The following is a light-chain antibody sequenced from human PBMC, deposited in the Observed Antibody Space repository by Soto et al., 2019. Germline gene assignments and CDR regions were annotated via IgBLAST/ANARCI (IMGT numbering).Light chain of an antibody. CDR1: QSVSKY. CDR2: DAS. J-gene: IGKJ4*01. Sequence: EIVLTQSPATLSLSPGERATLSCRASQSVSKYLAWYQQKPGQAPRLLIHDASNRATGIPARFSGSGSGTXXXXXXXXXXXXXXXVYYCQQRSNWPQITFGGGTKVEIK. V-gene: IGKV3-11*01. CDR3: QQRSNWPQIT.